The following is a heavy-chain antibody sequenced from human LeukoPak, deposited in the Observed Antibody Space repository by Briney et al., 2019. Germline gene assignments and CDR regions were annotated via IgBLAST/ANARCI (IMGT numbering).Heavy chain of an antibody. D-gene: IGHD1-26*01. CDR1: GFTFSSYA. V-gene: IGHV3-23*01. J-gene: IGHJ4*02. CDR2: ISGSGGST. Sequence: SGGSLRLSCAASGFTFSSYAMSWVRQAPGKGLEWVSAISGSGGSTYYADSVKGRFTISRDNSKNSLYLQMNSLRAEDTAVYYCARDGTAQGAVDYWGQGTLVTVSS. CDR3: ARDGTAQGAVDY.